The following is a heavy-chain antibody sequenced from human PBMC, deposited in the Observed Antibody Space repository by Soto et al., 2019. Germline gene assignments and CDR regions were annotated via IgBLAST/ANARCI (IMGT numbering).Heavy chain of an antibody. CDR1: GFTFSSYG. Sequence: GGSLRLSCAASGFTFSSYGMHWVRQAPGKGLEWVAVISYDGSNKYYADSVKGRFTISRDNSKNTLYLQMNSLRAEDTAVYYCAREGLYSGSYYVPDYWGQGTLVTVSS. D-gene: IGHD1-26*01. CDR2: ISYDGSNK. CDR3: AREGLYSGSYYVPDY. V-gene: IGHV3-30*03. J-gene: IGHJ4*02.